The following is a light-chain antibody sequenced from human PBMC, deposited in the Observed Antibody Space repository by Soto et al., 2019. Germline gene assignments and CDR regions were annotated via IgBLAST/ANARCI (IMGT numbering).Light chain of an antibody. J-gene: IGKJ4*01. CDR3: QQRSNWPPLT. CDR1: QSVSSY. CDR2: DAS. V-gene: IGKV3-11*01. Sequence: EIVLTQSPATLSLSPGERATLSCGASQSVSSYLAWYQQKPGQAPRLLIYDASNRATGIPVRFSGSGSGTDFTLTISSLEPEDFAVYYCQQRSNWPPLTFGGGTKVEIK.